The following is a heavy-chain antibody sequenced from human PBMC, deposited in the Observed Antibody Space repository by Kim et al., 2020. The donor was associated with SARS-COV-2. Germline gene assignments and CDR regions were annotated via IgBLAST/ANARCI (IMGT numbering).Heavy chain of an antibody. CDR2: IKQDGSKT. V-gene: IGHV3-7*01. D-gene: IGHD2-15*01. J-gene: IGHJ4*02. Sequence: GVSLRLSCAASGFTFSNHWMTWVRQAPGKGLEWVANIKQDGSKTHYVDSVRGRFTISRDNARNSAYLQMNSLRVEDTAVYYCVREWWNWGQGTLVTVSS. CDR1: GFTFSNHW. CDR3: VREWWN.